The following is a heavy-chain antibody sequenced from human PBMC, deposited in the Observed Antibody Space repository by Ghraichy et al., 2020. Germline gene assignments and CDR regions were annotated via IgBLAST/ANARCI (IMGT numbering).Heavy chain of an antibody. CDR1: GGSFSGYY. V-gene: IGHV4-34*01. J-gene: IGHJ3*02. CDR3: ARRARYFDWLGRRLNAFDI. CDR2: INHSGST. D-gene: IGHD3-9*01. Sequence: SETLSLTCAVYGGSFSGYYWSWIRQPPGKGLEWIGEINHSGSTNYNPSLKSRVTISVDTSKNQFSLKLSSVTAADTAVYYCARRARYFDWLGRRLNAFDIWGQGTMVTVSS.